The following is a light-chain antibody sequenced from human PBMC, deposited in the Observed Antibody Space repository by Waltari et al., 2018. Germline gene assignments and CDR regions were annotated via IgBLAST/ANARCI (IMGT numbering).Light chain of an antibody. J-gene: IGKJ1*01. CDR3: QQYNNWPLWT. V-gene: IGKV3-15*01. CDR1: QSVSSN. Sequence: EIVMTQSPATLSVSPGERATLSCRASQSVSSNLAWYQQKPVQAPRLLIYGASTRATGIPARFSGSGSGTEFTLTISSLQSEDFAVYYCQQYNNWPLWTFGQGTKVEIK. CDR2: GAS.